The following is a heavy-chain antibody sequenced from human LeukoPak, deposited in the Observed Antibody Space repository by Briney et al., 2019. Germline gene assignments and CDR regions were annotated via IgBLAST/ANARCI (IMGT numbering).Heavy chain of an antibody. CDR2: IYSGGST. D-gene: IGHD6-13*01. CDR3: ARDDIAAAGNIDY. CDR1: GFTLRSNY. J-gene: IGHJ4*02. V-gene: IGHV3-66*02. Sequence: GGSLRLSCAASGFTLRSNYMSWVRQAPGKGLEGVSVIYSGGSTYYADSVKGRFTISRDNSKNTLYLQMNSLRAEDTAVYYCARDDIAAAGNIDYWGQGTLVTVSS.